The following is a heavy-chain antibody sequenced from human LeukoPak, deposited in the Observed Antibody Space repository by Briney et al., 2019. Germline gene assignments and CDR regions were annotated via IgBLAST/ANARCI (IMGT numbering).Heavy chain of an antibody. CDR1: GYTFTSYG. V-gene: IGHV1-18*01. CDR2: ISAYNGNT. J-gene: IGHJ5*02. CDR3: ARTNYHDTSGASNWFDP. D-gene: IGHD3-22*01. Sequence: ASVKVSCKASGYTFTSYGISWVRQAPGQGLEWMGWISAYNGNTNYAQELQGRVTMTTDTSTSTAYMELRSLRSEDTAVYYCARTNYHDTSGASNWFDPWGQGTLVTVSS.